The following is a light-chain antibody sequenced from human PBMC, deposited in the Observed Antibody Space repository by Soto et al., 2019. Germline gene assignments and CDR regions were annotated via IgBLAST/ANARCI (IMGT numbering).Light chain of an antibody. V-gene: IGKV1-12*02. CDR2: ATS. CDR1: QGIGSW. CDR3: QQTNRFPSYT. J-gene: IGKJ2*01. Sequence: DIQMTHSPSSVSASVGDRVTITCRASQGIGSWLAWYQQKPGKAPKLLIYATSTLQSGVPSRFSGSGSGTDFTLTISSLQPEDFATYYCQQTNRFPSYTFGQGTKLEIK.